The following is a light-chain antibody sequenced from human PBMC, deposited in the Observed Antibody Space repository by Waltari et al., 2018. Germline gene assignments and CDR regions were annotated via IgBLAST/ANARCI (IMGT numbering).Light chain of an antibody. CDR2: NNN. Sequence: QSVLTQSPSASGTSGPRVPISCSGSSSNIGRDIVNWYRHLPGTAPKLLIYNNNQRPSGVPDRSSGSKSGTPASLPISGLQSEDGADYYCAAWDDSLNGVVFGGGTKLSVL. CDR3: AAWDDSLNGVV. CDR1: SSNIGRDI. V-gene: IGLV1-44*01. J-gene: IGLJ2*01.